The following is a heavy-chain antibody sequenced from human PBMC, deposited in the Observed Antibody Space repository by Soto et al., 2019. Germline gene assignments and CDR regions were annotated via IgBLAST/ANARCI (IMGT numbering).Heavy chain of an antibody. CDR2: INPSGGST. CDR3: ARDLSYSSGWYEGLPSD. J-gene: IGHJ4*02. D-gene: IGHD6-19*01. CDR1: GYTFTSYY. Sequence: QVQLVQSGAEVKKPGASVKVSCKASGYTFTSYYMHWVRQAPGQGLEWMGIINPSGGSTSYAQKFQGRVTMTRDKSTSTVYMELSSLRSEDTAVYYCARDLSYSSGWYEGLPSDWGQGTLVTVSS. V-gene: IGHV1-46*01.